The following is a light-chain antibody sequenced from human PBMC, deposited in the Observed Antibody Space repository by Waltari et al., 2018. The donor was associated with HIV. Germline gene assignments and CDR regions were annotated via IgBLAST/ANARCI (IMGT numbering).Light chain of an antibody. Sequence: QSALPQPASVSGSPGQPITISFPGTSSDVGVYNLVPWYQQDPGKAPKLLNYQGSKRPSGVSNRFSGSKSGNTASLTISGLQTEDEADYYCCSYAGSFVVFGGGTKLTVL. J-gene: IGLJ2*01. CDR3: CSYAGSFVV. V-gene: IGLV2-23*01. CDR1: SSDVGVYNL. CDR2: QGS.